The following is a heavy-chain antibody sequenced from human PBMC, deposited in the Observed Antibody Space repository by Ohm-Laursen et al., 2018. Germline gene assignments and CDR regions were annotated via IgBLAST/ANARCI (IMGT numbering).Heavy chain of an antibody. CDR2: IYTDYSGGSS. CDR3: ARDRHRSAFDI. V-gene: IGHV3-53*01. Sequence: SLRLSCSASGFTVSSNYMSWVRQAPGKGLEWVSIIYTDYSGGSSYYGDSVKDRFSISRDKSRNTVYLQMDSLRAEDTAVYYCARDRHRSAFDIWGQGTMVTVSS. J-gene: IGHJ3*02. CDR1: GFTVSSNY.